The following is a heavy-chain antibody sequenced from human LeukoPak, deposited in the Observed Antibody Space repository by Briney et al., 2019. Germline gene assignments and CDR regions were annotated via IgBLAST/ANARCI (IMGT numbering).Heavy chain of an antibody. CDR1: GYTFTSYG. D-gene: IGHD3-10*01. CDR3: ARLYRGSGSPCFDY. J-gene: IGHJ4*02. V-gene: IGHV1-18*01. CDR2: ISAYNGNT. Sequence: ASVKVSCKASGYTFTSYGISWVRQAPGQGLEWMGWISAYNGNTNYAQKLQGRVTMTTNTSTSTAYMELRSLRSGDTAVYYCARLYRGSGSPCFDYWGQGTLVTVSS.